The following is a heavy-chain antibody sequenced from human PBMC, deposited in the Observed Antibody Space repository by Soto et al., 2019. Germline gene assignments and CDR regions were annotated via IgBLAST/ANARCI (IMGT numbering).Heavy chain of an antibody. J-gene: IGHJ4*02. CDR3: ARVSSRGSYTAAY. V-gene: IGHV1-18*01. CDR1: GYTFTRYD. CDR2: ISGYNGNT. Sequence: QVQLVQSGDEVKKPGASVKVSCKASGYTFTRYDINWVRQAPGQGLEWMGWISGYNGNTNYAQKLQGRVTMTADTSTSTAYMELRSLRSDYTAVYYCARVSSRGSYTAAYWGQGTLVTVSS. D-gene: IGHD6-19*01.